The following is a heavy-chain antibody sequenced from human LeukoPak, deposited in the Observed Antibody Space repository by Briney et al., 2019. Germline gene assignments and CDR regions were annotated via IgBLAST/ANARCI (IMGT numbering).Heavy chain of an antibody. D-gene: IGHD6-19*01. CDR3: ARGSEAVADY. V-gene: IGHV1-69*05. CDR2: IIPIFGTA. Sequence: ASVKVSCKASGGTFSSYAISWVRQAPGQGLEWMGGIIPIFGTANYAQKFQGRVTMTRDTSISTAYMELSRLRSDDTAVYYCARGSEAVADYWGQGTLVTVSS. J-gene: IGHJ4*02. CDR1: GGTFSSYA.